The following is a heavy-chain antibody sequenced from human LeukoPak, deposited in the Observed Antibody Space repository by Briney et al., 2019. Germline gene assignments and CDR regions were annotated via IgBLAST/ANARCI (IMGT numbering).Heavy chain of an antibody. CDR1: GLTFTNYW. V-gene: IGHV3-7*01. J-gene: IGHJ4*02. CDR2: IHPDGTEK. D-gene: IGHD3-3*01. Sequence: GGSLRLSCGAPGLTFTNYWMHWVRQAPGKGLESVAYIHPDGTEKYYMESLRGRFAISRDNAKNSLYLQMSNLRDEDTAVYYCTSRYDFWSGYFQGYYFDFWGQGSLVTVSS. CDR3: TSRYDFWSGYFQGYYFDF.